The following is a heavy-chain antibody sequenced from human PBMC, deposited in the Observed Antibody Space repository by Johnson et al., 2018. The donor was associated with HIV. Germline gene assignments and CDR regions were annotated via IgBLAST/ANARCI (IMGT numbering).Heavy chain of an antibody. J-gene: IGHJ3*02. CDR1: GFPFSSYA. CDR3: ARDLYYYDSSGVFDS. D-gene: IGHD3-22*01. Sequence: QVHLVESGGGVVQPGRSLRLSCAASGFPFSSYAMHWVRQAPGKGLEWVAVISYDGSNKYYADFVKVRFTISRDNSKNTLYLQMNRLRAEDTAVYYCARDLYYYDSSGVFDSWGQGTMVTVSS. CDR2: ISYDGSNK. V-gene: IGHV3-30-3*01.